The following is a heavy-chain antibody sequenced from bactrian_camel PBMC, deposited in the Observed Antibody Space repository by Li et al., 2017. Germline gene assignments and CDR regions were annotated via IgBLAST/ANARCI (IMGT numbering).Heavy chain of an antibody. D-gene: IGHD6*01. CDR1: GSTFCSYD. CDR2: IVNDGTT. V-gene: IGHV3S53*01. CDR3: KTDRPRAGSWYFCGRFIT. Sequence: HVQLVESGGGSVQAGGSLRLSCAVSGSTFCSYDMSWYRQAPGKEREFVSGIVNDGTTTYADSVKGRFTISQDNANNTVYLQMNGLKPEDTAMYYCKTDRPRAGSWYFCGRFITWGQGTQVTVS. J-gene: IGHJ6*01.